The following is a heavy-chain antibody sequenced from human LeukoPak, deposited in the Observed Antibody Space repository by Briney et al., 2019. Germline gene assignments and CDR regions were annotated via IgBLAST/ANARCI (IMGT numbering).Heavy chain of an antibody. J-gene: IGHJ4*02. CDR3: ARASRAGLGIGSFDY. V-gene: IGHV4-4*02. Sequence: SGTLSLTCGVSGDSISSSKWWGWVRQPPGKGLQWVGEIYHSGSTNYNPSLKSRDTISVDKSQNQFSLELSSVTAADRAVYYCARASRAGLGIGSFDYWGQGTLVTVSS. CDR2: IYHSGST. CDR1: GDSISSSKW. D-gene: IGHD7-27*01.